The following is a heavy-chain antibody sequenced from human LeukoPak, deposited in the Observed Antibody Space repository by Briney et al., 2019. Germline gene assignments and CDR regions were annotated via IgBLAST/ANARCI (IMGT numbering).Heavy chain of an antibody. J-gene: IGHJ4*02. V-gene: IGHV3-23*01. Sequence: GGSLRLSCAASGFTFSSYAMSWVRQAPGKGLEWVSAISGSGGSKYYADSVKGRFTISRDNAKNSLYLQMNSLRAEDTAVYYCARDLVTATEVNFDYWGQGTLVTVSS. CDR2: ISGSGGSK. CDR1: GFTFSSYA. CDR3: ARDLVTATEVNFDY. D-gene: IGHD2-21*02.